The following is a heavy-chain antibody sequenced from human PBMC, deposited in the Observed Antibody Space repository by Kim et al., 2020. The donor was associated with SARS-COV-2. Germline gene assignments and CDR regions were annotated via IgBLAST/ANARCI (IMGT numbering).Heavy chain of an antibody. Sequence: GGSLRLSCAASGFTFSSYAMHWVRQAPGKGLEYVSAISSNGGSTYYANSVKGRFTISRDNSKNTLYLQMGRLRAEDMAVYYCATRIAVAGVDYWGQGTL. CDR1: GFTFSSYA. D-gene: IGHD6-19*01. CDR2: ISSNGGST. J-gene: IGHJ4*02. V-gene: IGHV3-64*01. CDR3: ATRIAVAGVDY.